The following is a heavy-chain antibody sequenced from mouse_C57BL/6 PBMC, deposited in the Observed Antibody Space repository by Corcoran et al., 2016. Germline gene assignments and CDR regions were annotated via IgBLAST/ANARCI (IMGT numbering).Heavy chain of an antibody. V-gene: IGHV9-3*01. Sequence: QIQLVQSGPELKKPGETVKISCKASGYTFTTYGMSWVRQAPGKGLKWMAWINTYYGVPTYADDFKGRFAFSLETSASTAYLQINNLKKEDTATYFCARESNWYFDVWGTGTTVTGSS. CDR3: ARESNWYFDV. CDR1: GYTFTTYG. J-gene: IGHJ1*03. CDR2: INTYYGVP.